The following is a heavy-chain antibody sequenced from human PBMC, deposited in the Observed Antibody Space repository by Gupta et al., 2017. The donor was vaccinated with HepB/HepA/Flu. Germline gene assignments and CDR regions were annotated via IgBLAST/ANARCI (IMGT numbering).Heavy chain of an antibody. Sequence: QVLLQQLGAALLKPSETLSLTCAVYGGSFSGYYWSWTRPPPGKGLEWIGEINHSGSTNYNPSLKSRVTISVDTSKNQFSLKLSSVTAADTAVYYCARGSIAARHVGFDYWGQGTLVTVSS. J-gene: IGHJ4*02. D-gene: IGHD6-6*01. V-gene: IGHV4-34*01. CDR2: INHSGST. CDR1: GGSFSGYY. CDR3: ARGSIAARHVGFDY.